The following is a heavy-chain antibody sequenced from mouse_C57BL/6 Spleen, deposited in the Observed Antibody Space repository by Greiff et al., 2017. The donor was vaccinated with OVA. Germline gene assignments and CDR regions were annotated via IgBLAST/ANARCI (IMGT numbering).Heavy chain of an antibody. J-gene: IGHJ4*01. V-gene: IGHV2-9-1*01. Sequence: VQVVESGPGLVAPSQSLSITCTVSGFSLTSYAISWVRQPPGKGLEWLGVIWTGGGTNYNSALKSRLSISKDNSKSQVFLKMNSLQTDDTARYYCARNGNSNHYYAMDYWGQGTSVTVSS. CDR3: ARNGNSNHYYAMDY. CDR1: GFSLTSYA. D-gene: IGHD2-5*01. CDR2: IWTGGGT.